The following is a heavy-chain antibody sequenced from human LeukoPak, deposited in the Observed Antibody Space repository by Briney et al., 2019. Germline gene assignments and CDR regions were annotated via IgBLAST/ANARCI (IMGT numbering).Heavy chain of an antibody. CDR1: GFTFSSYS. Sequence: PGGSLRLSCAASGFTFSSYSMNWVRQAPGKGLEWVSSISSSSSYIYYADSVKGRFTISRDNAKNSLYLQMNSLRAEDTAVYYCTRVDDFWSGYYRVYYYTDVWGKGTTVTVSS. D-gene: IGHD3-3*01. J-gene: IGHJ6*03. CDR2: ISSSSSYI. V-gene: IGHV3-21*03. CDR3: TRVDDFWSGYYRVYYYTDV.